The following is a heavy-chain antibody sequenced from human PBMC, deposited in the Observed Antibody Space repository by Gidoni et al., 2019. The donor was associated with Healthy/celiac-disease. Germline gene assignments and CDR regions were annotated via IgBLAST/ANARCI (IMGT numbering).Heavy chain of an antibody. CDR2: SSGSGGST. CDR1: GFTFSSYA. CDR3: AKDGDGYYDFWSGYPRVLFDY. V-gene: IGHV3-23*01. J-gene: IGHJ4*02. Sequence: EVQLLESGGGLVQPGGSLRLSCSASGFTFSSYAMSWVRQAPGKGLEWGAASSGSGGSTYYADSVKGRFTISRDNSKNTLYLQMNSLRAEDTAVYYCAKDGDGYYDFWSGYPRVLFDYWGQGTLVTVSS. D-gene: IGHD3-3*01.